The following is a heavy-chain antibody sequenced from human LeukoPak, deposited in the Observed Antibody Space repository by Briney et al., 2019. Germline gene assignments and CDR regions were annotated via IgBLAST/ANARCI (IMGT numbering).Heavy chain of an antibody. D-gene: IGHD6-13*01. V-gene: IGHV4-59*08. J-gene: IGHJ5*02. CDR3: ARGRMYSAIWFDP. CDR1: GGSISSYY. CDR2: IYYSGST. Sequence: SETLSLTRTVSGGSISSYYWSWIRQPPGKGLEWIGYIYYSGSTNYNPSLKSRVTISVDTSKNQSSLKLSSVTAADTAVYYCARGRMYSAIWFDPWGQGTLVTVSS.